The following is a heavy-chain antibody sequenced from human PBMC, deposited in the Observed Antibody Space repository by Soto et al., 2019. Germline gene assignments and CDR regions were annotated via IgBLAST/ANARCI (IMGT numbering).Heavy chain of an antibody. CDR3: GRGPSGDKVDY. CDR1: GGSINNNGYF. J-gene: IGHJ4*02. V-gene: IGHV4-30-4*01. CDR2: IYNSGST. Sequence: QVQLQESGPGVVEPSQTLSLTCTVSGGSINNNGYFWSWIRQPPGSGLEWIGHIYNSGSTYSNPSLKSRLTISVDTSKNQFSLKLSSVTAADTAVYYCGRGPSGDKVDYWGQGTLVTVSS. D-gene: IGHD1-26*01.